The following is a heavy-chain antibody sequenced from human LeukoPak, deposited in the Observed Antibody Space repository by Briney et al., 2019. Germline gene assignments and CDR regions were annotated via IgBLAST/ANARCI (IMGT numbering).Heavy chain of an antibody. V-gene: IGHV3-48*03. Sequence: GGSLRLSCAASGFIFRSYEMNWVRQAPGKGLEWVSYISSSGSTIYYADSVKGRFTLSRDNAKNPLYLQMNSLRAEDMAVYYCARTGGSYPYYFEYWGQGTLVTVSS. D-gene: IGHD1-26*01. J-gene: IGHJ4*02. CDR2: ISSSGSTI. CDR1: GFIFRSYE. CDR3: ARTGGSYPYYFEY.